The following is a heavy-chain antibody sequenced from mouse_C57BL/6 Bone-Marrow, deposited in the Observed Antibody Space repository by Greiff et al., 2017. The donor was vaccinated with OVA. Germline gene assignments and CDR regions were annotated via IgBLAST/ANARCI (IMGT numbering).Heavy chain of an antibody. D-gene: IGHD2-1*01. J-gene: IGHJ2*01. V-gene: IGHV14-4*01. CDR3: TRGNYLDFDY. Sequence: EVKLQQSGAELVRPGASVKLSCTASGFNIKDDYMHWVKQRPEQGLEWIGWIDPENGDTEYASKFQGKATITADTSSNTAYLQLSSLTSEDTAVYYCTRGNYLDFDYWGQGTTLTVSS. CDR1: GFNIKDDY. CDR2: IDPENGDT.